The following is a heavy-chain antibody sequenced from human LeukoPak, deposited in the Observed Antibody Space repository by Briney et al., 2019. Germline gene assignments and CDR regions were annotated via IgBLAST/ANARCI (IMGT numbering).Heavy chain of an antibody. J-gene: IGHJ4*02. Sequence: GGSLRLSCAASGFTFGTYSMNWVRQAPGKGLEWVSYISSSSSIIDYADSVKGRFTISRDNAKNSLHLQMNSLRAEDTALYYCARDPGGIGTAAGTSFDYWGQGTLVTVSS. CDR2: ISSSSSII. CDR3: ARDPGGIGTAAGTSFDY. D-gene: IGHD6-13*01. CDR1: GFTFGTYS. V-gene: IGHV3-48*04.